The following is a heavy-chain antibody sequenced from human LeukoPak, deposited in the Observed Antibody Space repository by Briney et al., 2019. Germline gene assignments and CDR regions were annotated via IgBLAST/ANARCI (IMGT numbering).Heavy chain of an antibody. CDR1: GFSFSNDW. CDR2: IQSKTDGGTT. CDR3: TTDLVVVVGRPY. D-gene: IGHD2-15*01. V-gene: IGHV3-15*01. J-gene: IGHJ4*02. Sequence: GGSLRLSCAASGFSFSNDWMSWVRQAPGKGLEWVGRIQSKTDGGTTDYAAPVKGRFTISRDDSKNTLYLQMNSLKTEDTAVYYCTTDLVVVVGRPYWGQGTLVTVSS.